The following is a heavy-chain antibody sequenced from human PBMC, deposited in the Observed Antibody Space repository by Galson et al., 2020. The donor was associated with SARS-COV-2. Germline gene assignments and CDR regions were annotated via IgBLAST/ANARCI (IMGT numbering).Heavy chain of an antibody. CDR1: GFTFSSYA. D-gene: IGHD2-2*01. J-gene: IGHJ4*02. Sequence: GGSLRLSCAASGFTFSSYAMHWVRQAPGKGLEWVAVISYDGSNKYYADSVKGRFTISRDNSKNTLYLQMNSLRAEDTAVYYCARVGDIVVVPAAAGNIAAADTSFDYWGQGTLVTVSS. V-gene: IGHV3-30*04. CDR3: ARVGDIVVVPAAAGNIAAADTSFDY. CDR2: ISYDGSNK.